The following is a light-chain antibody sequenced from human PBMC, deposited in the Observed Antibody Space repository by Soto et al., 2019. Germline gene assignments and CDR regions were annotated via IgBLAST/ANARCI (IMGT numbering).Light chain of an antibody. V-gene: IGLV3-21*02. CDR3: QVWDSSSDHWV. CDR2: DDN. J-gene: IGLJ3*02. CDR1: NIGSKS. Sequence: SYELTQPPSVSVAPGQTAWITCGGNNIGSKSVHWYQQKPGQAPVLVVYDDNDRPSVIPERFSGSNSGNTATLTISRVEAGDEADYYCQVWDSSSDHWVFGGGTKLTVL.